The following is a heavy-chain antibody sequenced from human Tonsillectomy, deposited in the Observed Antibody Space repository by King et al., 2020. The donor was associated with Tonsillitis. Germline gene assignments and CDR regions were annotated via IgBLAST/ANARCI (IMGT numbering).Heavy chain of an antibody. V-gene: IGHV1-8*01. D-gene: IGHD3-3*01. CDR1: GYTFTSYD. J-gene: IGHJ4*02. CDR3: ARGRPRITIFGVVPHRYYFDY. CDR2: MNPNSGNT. Sequence: QVQLVQSGAEVKKPGASVKVSCKASGYTFTSYDINWVRQATGQGLEWMGWMNPNSGNTGYAQKFQGRVTMTRNNSISTTYRGLSSLRSEDTAVYYCARGRPRITIFGVVPHRYYFDYWGQGTLVTVSS.